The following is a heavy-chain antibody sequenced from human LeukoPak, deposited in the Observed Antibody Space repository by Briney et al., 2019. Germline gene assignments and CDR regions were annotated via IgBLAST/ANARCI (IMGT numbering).Heavy chain of an antibody. CDR1: GGSISSYY. CDR2: IYYSGSN. CDR3: ASEYRPGYRGGFDP. J-gene: IGHJ5*02. V-gene: IGHV4-59*01. Sequence: SETLSLTCTVSGGSISSYYWSWIRQPPGKGLEWIGCIYYSGSNNYKPYLKSRVTISVDTTKNQFSLKLSSVTAADTAVYYCASEYRPGYRGGFDPWGQGTLVTVSS. D-gene: IGHD5-12*01.